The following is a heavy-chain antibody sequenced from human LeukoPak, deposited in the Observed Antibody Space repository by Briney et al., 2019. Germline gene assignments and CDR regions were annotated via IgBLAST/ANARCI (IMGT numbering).Heavy chain of an antibody. Sequence: ASVKVSCKASGYTFSIYGFSWVRQAPGQGLEWMGWISVYNGNTNYAQKFQGRVTMTRDTSISTAYMDLSRLRSDDTAVYYCARGSIVGATFDYFDYWGQGTLVTVSS. CDR1: GYTFSIYG. CDR2: ISVYNGNT. D-gene: IGHD1-26*01. V-gene: IGHV1-18*01. CDR3: ARGSIVGATFDYFDY. J-gene: IGHJ4*02.